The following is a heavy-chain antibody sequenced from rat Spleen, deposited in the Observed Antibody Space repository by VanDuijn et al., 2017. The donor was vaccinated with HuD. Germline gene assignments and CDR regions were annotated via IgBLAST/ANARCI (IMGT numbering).Heavy chain of an antibody. D-gene: IGHD4-6*01. Sequence: VQLKESGPGLVQPSQTLSLTCTVSGISLTDYSIHWVRQPPGKGLEWVATIIYDGSRTYFRDSVKGRFTISRDNAKSSLYLQMDSLRSEDTATYYCARHWGYWGQGVMVTVSS. J-gene: IGHJ2*01. CDR1: GISLTDYS. CDR2: IIYDGSRT. CDR3: ARHWGY. V-gene: IGHV5S10*01.